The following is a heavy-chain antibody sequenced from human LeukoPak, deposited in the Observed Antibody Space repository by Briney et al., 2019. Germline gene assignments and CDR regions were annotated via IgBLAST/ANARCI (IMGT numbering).Heavy chain of an antibody. CDR1: GGSLNSGGYY. CDR3: ARDTNYYDSSGYSLDP. D-gene: IGHD3-22*01. Sequence: PSETLSLTCTVFGGSLNSGGYYWSWIRQPPGKGLEWIGYIYYSGSTNYNPSLKSRVTISVDTSKNQFSLKLSSVTAADTAVYYCARDTNYYDSSGYSLDPWGQGTLVTVSS. CDR2: IYYSGST. V-gene: IGHV4-61*08. J-gene: IGHJ5*02.